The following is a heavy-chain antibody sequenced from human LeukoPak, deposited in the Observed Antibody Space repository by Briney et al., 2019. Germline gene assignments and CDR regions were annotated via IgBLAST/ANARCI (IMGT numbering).Heavy chain of an antibody. J-gene: IGHJ4*02. CDR1: GFTFSSYA. D-gene: IGHD2-2*01. CDR2: ISGSGDNI. Sequence: GGSLRLSCAASGFTFSSYAMSWVRQAPGKGQEWVSAISGSGDNIYYADSVKGRFTISRDSSKKTLYLQMNILRAEDTAVYYCAKSDCSYISCYVLDYWGQGTQVTVSS. V-gene: IGHV3-23*01. CDR3: AKSDCSYISCYVLDY.